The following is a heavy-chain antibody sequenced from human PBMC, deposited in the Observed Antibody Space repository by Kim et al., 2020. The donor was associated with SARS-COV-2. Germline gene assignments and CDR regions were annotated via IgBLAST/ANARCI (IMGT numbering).Heavy chain of an antibody. CDR1: GGSITSNNW. D-gene: IGHD3-10*01. V-gene: IGHV4-4*02. CDR3: ARLRGDFEFGELYGDLNY. J-gene: IGHJ4*02. CDR2: IYHSGST. Sequence: SETLSLTCAVSGGSITSNNWLSWVRQPPGKGLEWIGEIYHSGSTNYNPSLKSRVTMSVDKSKKQFSLKLTSVTAADTAVYYCARLRGDFEFGELYGDLNYWGQGTLVTVSS.